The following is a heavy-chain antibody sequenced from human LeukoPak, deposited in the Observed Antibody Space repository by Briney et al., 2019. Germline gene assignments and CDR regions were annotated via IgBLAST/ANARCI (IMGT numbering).Heavy chain of an antibody. CDR2: IYYRGNS. D-gene: IGHD3-22*01. CDR3: AKDHYDSSGYPFDY. CDR1: GYSISSGYY. J-gene: IGHJ4*02. Sequence: NPSETLSLTCTVSGYSISSGYYWGWIRQPRGKGLEWIGSIYYRGNSYYNPSLESRVTISVDTSKNHFSLKLRSVTAADTAVYYCAKDHYDSSGYPFDYWGQGTLVTVSS. V-gene: IGHV4-38-2*02.